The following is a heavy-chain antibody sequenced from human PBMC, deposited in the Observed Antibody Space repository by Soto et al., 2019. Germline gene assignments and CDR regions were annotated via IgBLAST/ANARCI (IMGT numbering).Heavy chain of an antibody. CDR2: FDPEDGET. J-gene: IGHJ4*02. V-gene: IGHV1-24*01. CDR3: ARDLGPTIFGVAYYFDY. Sequence: ASVKVSCKVSGYTLTELSMHWVRQAPGKGLEWMGGFDPEDGETIYAQKFQGRVTMTEDTSADTAYMELSSLRSEDTAVYYCARDLGPTIFGVAYYFDYWGQGTLVTVSS. D-gene: IGHD3-3*01. CDR1: GYTLTELS.